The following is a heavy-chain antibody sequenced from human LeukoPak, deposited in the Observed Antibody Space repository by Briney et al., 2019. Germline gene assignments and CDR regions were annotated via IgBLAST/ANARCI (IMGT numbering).Heavy chain of an antibody. D-gene: IGHD3-10*01. CDR2: ISRGGDVT. V-gene: IGHV3-23*01. Sequence: GSLRLSCAASGFTFSTYAMTWVRQAPGKGLEWVSLISRGGDVTYYADSVKGRFTISRDSSKNTLYLQMHSLRAEDTAVYYCAARPGEIAVPYDYWGQGTLVTVSS. J-gene: IGHJ4*02. CDR3: AARPGEIAVPYDY. CDR1: GFTFSTYA.